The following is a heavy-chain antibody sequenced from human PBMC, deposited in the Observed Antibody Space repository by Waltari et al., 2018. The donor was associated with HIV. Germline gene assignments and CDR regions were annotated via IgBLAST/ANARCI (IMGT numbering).Heavy chain of an antibody. CDR3: ARALTRGLWDS. J-gene: IGHJ4*02. CDR2: VYLGGST. D-gene: IGHD2-2*01. Sequence: VQLVESGGGLIQPGGSLSLSCAASGSSVSDNYMSWVRQAPGKRREGVSGVYLGGSTDYAVAVMVRFTTSRDESKNMLYLQMTSLRAEDTAVYYCARALTRGLWDSWAQGTLVSVSS. V-gene: IGHV3-53*01. CDR1: GSSVSDNY.